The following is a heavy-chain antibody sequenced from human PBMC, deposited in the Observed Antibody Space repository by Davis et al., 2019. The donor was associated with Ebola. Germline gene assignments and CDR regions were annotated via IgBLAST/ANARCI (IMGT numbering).Heavy chain of an antibody. CDR1: GFTFNKYG. V-gene: IGHV3-30*18. Sequence: GESLKISCAASGFTFNKYGMHWVRQAPGKGLEWLAVVSFDGVLKHYVDSVKGRFTISRDNADNTLYLQMNSLSTEDTAVYYCAKEVDWGRWTTSFFDYWGQGTLVTVSS. J-gene: IGHJ4*02. CDR3: AKEVDWGRWTTSFFDY. CDR2: VSFDGVLK. D-gene: IGHD7-27*01.